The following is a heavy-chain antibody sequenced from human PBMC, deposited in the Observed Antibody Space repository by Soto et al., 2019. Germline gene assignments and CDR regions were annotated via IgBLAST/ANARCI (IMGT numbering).Heavy chain of an antibody. Sequence: PSETLSLTCTVSGGSISSGGYYWSWIRQHPGKGLEWIGYIYYSGSTYYNPSLKSRVTISVDTSKNQFSLKLSSVTAADTAVYYCARLDAEDYYYGMDVWGQGTTVTVPS. J-gene: IGHJ6*02. D-gene: IGHD1-1*01. CDR1: GGSISSGGYY. V-gene: IGHV4-31*03. CDR2: IYYSGST. CDR3: ARLDAEDYYYGMDV.